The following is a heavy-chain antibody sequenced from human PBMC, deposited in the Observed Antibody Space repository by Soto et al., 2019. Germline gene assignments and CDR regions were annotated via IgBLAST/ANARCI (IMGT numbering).Heavy chain of an antibody. CDR1: GLRLSKYE. J-gene: IGHJ5*02. Sequence: GTLRLSCAVAGLRLSKYEMNWVRQAPGRGLEWVSYISGSSSMIYYTDSVKGRFIISRDNAKNSLFLQMNSLRAEDKAVYYCANDFWSEFAWGQGILVSVSS. CDR3: ANDFWSEFA. D-gene: IGHD3-3*01. V-gene: IGHV3-48*03. CDR2: ISGSSSMI.